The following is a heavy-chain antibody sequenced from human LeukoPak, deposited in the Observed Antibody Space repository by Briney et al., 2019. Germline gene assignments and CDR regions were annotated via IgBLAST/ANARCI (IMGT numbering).Heavy chain of an antibody. CDR1: GGSFSGYY. V-gene: IGHV4-59*01. D-gene: IGHD3-9*01. Sequence: PSETLSLTCAVYGGSFSGYYWSWIRQPPGKGLEWIGYIYYSGSTNYNPSLKSRVTISVDTSKNQFSLKLNSVTAADTAVYYCAREGPPNYDTIWGQGTMVTVSS. CDR2: IYYSGST. CDR3: AREGPPNYDTI. J-gene: IGHJ3*02.